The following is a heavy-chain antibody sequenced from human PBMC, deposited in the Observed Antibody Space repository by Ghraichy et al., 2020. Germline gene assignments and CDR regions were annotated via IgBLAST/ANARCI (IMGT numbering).Heavy chain of an antibody. Sequence: ASVKVSCKASGYTFTGYYMHWVRQAPGQGLEWMGWINPYSGGTNYAQKFQGRVTMTRDTSISTAYMELSRLRSDDTAVYYCARKSRKYSFLDYWGQGTLVTVSS. CDR2: INPYSGGT. V-gene: IGHV1-2*02. J-gene: IGHJ4*02. CDR1: GYTFTGYY. CDR3: ARKSRKYSFLDY. D-gene: IGHD5-18*01.